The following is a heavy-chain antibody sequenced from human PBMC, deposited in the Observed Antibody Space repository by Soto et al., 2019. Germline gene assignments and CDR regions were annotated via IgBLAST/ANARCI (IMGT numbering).Heavy chain of an antibody. CDR1: DGSLSDYF. J-gene: IGHJ4*02. V-gene: IGHV4-34*01. CDR2: INPSGST. Sequence: SETLSLTCGVNDGSLSDYFWSWIRQFPGKGLEWIGEINPSGSTSNNPSLKSRVTLSIDTSKNQFSLRLSSVTAADMAVYYCARRERYCSGRNSCYYYFDSWVQGTLVTVSS. CDR3: ARRERYCSGRNSCYYYFDS. D-gene: IGHD2-15*01.